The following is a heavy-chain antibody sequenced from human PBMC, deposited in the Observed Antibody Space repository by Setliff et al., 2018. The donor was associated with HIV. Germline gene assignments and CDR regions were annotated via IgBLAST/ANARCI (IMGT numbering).Heavy chain of an antibody. J-gene: IGHJ4*02. Sequence: PSETLSLTCDVSGFSISSRYYWGWIRQSPGEGLEWIGNIYHTGSSYYNPSLNDRATISLDTSKNQFSLKLNSVTAADTAVYYCAQLGMVDDFDYWGQGTLVTVSS. D-gene: IGHD1-1*01. CDR2: IYHTGSS. CDR1: GFSISSRYY. CDR3: AQLGMVDDFDY. V-gene: IGHV4-38-2*01.